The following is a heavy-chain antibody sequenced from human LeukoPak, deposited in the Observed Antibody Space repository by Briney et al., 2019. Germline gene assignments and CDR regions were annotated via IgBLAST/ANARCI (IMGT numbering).Heavy chain of an antibody. CDR1: GFTFSNYG. CDR2: IWYDGSNK. CDR3: ARDTIQPGLIDD. D-gene: IGHD2-2*01. V-gene: IGHV3-33*01. J-gene: IGHJ4*02. Sequence: GRSLRLSCAASGFTFSNYGMHWVRQAPGKGLEWVAFIWYDGSNKYYADSVKGRFTISRDNSKNTLYLQMNSLRAEDTAVYYCARDTIQPGLIDDWGQGTLVTVSS.